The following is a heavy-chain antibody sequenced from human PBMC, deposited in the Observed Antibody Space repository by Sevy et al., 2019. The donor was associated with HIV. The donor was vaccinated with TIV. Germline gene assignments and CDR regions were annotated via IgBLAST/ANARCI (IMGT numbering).Heavy chain of an antibody. D-gene: IGHD3-16*02. CDR2: LSYDINNK. J-gene: IGHJ6*02. V-gene: IGHV3-30-3*01. CDR1: GFTFFAYT. Sequence: GGSLRLSCAASGFTFFAYTMHWVRQAPGKGLEWVALLSYDINNKYYADSVKGRFTISRDNSKNTLDLQMNSLRPEDTAVYYCARDLSSSGNGLDVWGQGTTVTVSS. CDR3: ARDLSSSGNGLDV.